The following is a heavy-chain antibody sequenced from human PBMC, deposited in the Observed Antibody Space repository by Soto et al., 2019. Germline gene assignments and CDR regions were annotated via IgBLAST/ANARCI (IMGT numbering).Heavy chain of an antibody. CDR1: GFTASSNY. CDR2: IYSGGST. CDR3: ASTVAAADY. J-gene: IGHJ4*02. D-gene: IGHD6-13*01. Sequence: PGGSLRLSCAASGFTASSNYISWVRQAPGKGLEWVSVIYSGGSTYYADSVKGRFTISRDDSKNTLYLQMNSLRAEDTAVYYCASTVAAADYWGQGTLVTAYS. V-gene: IGHV3-53*01.